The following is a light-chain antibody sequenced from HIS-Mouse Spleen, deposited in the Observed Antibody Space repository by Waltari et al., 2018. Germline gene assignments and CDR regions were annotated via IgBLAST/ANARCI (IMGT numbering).Light chain of an antibody. V-gene: IGKV4-1*01. J-gene: IGKJ2*01. CDR2: GAS. CDR3: QQYYSTPYT. CDR1: QSELYNPNNKNY. Sequence: EIVITQSAYCLAVSLGERATINRKPSQSELYNPNNKNYLAWYQQKPGQPPKLLIYGASTRETGVPARFSGSGSGTDFTLTISSLQAEDVAVYYCQQYYSTPYTFGQGTKLEIK.